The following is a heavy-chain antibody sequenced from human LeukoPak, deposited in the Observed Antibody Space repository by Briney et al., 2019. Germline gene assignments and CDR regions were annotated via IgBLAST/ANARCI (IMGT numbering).Heavy chain of an antibody. Sequence: SVKVSCKASGGTFSSYAISWVRQAPGQGLEWMGGIIPIFGTANYAQKFQGRVTITTDESTSTAYMELSSLRSEDTAVYYCARVGVYYDSSGYYFDYWGQGTLITVSS. CDR2: IIPIFGTA. CDR1: GGTFSSYA. V-gene: IGHV1-69*05. J-gene: IGHJ4*02. D-gene: IGHD3-22*01. CDR3: ARVGVYYDSSGYYFDY.